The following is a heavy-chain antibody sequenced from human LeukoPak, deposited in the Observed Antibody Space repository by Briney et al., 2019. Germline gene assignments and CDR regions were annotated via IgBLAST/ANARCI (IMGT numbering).Heavy chain of an antibody. J-gene: IGHJ3*02. V-gene: IGHV5-10-1*01. CDR2: IAPSDSYT. Sequence: GESLKISCKGSGYSFTGYWITWVRQMPGKGLEWMGRIAPSDSYTNYSPSFQGHVTISADKSITTAYLQWSSLKASDTATYYCARVTYDILTGYPGAFDIWGQGTMVTVSS. D-gene: IGHD3-9*01. CDR3: ARVTYDILTGYPGAFDI. CDR1: GYSFTGYW.